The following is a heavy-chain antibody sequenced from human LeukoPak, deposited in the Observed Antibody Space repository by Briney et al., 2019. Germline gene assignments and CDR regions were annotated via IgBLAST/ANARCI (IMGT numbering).Heavy chain of an antibody. V-gene: IGHV4-59*01. J-gene: IGHJ4*02. Sequence: SETLSLTCTASGGSISSYYWSWIRQPPGKGLEWIGNIYGSGYTNYNPSLKSRVTMSIDTSKNHSSLKLTSVTAADTATYYCARETSLAGFASGLGFNYWGQGILVSVSS. CDR1: GGSISSYY. CDR2: IYGSGYT. D-gene: IGHD6-19*01. CDR3: ARETSLAGFASGLGFNY.